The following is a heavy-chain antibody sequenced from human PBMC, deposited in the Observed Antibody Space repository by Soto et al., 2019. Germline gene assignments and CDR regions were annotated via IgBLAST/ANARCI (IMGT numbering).Heavy chain of an antibody. CDR2: ISYDGSNK. J-gene: IGHJ5*02. D-gene: IGHD4-4*01. Sequence: GGSLRLSCAASGFTFSSYGMHWVRQAPGKGLEWVAVISYDGSNKYYADAVKGRFTISRDNSKNTLYLKMYSLRAEVTAVYYCAKEIDDDYSNYGNNWFDPWGQGT. CDR1: GFTFSSYG. CDR3: AKEIDDDYSNYGNNWFDP. V-gene: IGHV3-30*18.